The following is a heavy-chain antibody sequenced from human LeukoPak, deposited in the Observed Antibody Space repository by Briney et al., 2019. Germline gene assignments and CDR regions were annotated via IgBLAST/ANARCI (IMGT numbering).Heavy chain of an antibody. CDR3: ARDADIAVAGISSANWFDP. J-gene: IGHJ5*02. CDR1: GGTFSSYA. V-gene: IGHV1-69*04. CDR2: IISMEGMA. Sequence: SVKVSCKASGGTFSSYAISWVRQAPGQGREWMGSIISMEGMANHAQNFQGRVTITAHKSTSTAYMELSSLPSEDTAVYFCARDADIAVAGISSANWFDPWGQGTLVTVSA. D-gene: IGHD6-19*01.